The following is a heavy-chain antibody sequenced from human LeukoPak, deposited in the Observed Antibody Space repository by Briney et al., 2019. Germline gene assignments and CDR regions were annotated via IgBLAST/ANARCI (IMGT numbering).Heavy chain of an antibody. CDR1: GGSFSGYY. Sequence: SETLSLTCAVYGGSFSGYYWSWIRQPPGKGLEWIGEINHSGSTNYNPSLKSRVTISVDTSKKHFSLELSSVTAADTAVYYCARGDGYRNLRYFQHWGQGTLVTVSS. J-gene: IGHJ1*01. V-gene: IGHV4-34*01. D-gene: IGHD5-24*01. CDR2: INHSGST. CDR3: ARGDGYRNLRYFQH.